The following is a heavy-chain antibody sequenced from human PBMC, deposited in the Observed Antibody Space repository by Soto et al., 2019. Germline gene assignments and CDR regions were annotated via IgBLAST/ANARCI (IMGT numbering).Heavy chain of an antibody. D-gene: IGHD1-1*01. CDR1: GFTFSSYA. CDR2: ISYDGSNK. J-gene: IGHJ6*02. CDR3: ASPSYNTHYYYYGMDV. Sequence: PGGSLRLSCAASGFTFSSYAMHWVRQAPGKGLGWVAVISYDGSNKYYADSVKGRFTISRDNSKNTLYLQMNSLRAEDTAVYYCASPSYNTHYYYYGMDVWGQGTTVTVSS. V-gene: IGHV3-30-3*01.